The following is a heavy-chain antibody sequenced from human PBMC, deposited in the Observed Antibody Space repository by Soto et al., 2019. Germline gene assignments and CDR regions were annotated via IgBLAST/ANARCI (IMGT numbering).Heavy chain of an antibody. CDR3: ARYSYWQDY. D-gene: IGHD5-18*01. Sequence: GGSLRLSCEGSGFTFSTYAMSWVRQAPGKGLEWVSAISSGSSYIYYADSVKGRFTISRDNAKNSLYLQMNSLRAEDTAVYYCARYSYWQDYWGQGTLVTVSS. V-gene: IGHV3-21*01. J-gene: IGHJ4*02. CDR1: GFTFSTYA. CDR2: ISSGSSYI.